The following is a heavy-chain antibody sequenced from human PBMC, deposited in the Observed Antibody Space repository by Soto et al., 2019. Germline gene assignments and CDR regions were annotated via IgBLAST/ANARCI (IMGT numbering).Heavy chain of an antibody. D-gene: IGHD2-21*02. V-gene: IGHV4-59*01. J-gene: IGHJ6*02. CDR3: ARTGCGGDCYRLYYYYYGMDV. CDR2: IYYSGST. CDR1: GGSISSYY. Sequence: SETLSLTCTVSGGSISSYYWSWIRQPPGKGLEWIGYIYYSGSTNYNPSLKSRVTISVDTSKNQSSLKLSSVTAADTAVYYCARTGCGGDCYRLYYYYYGMDVWGQGTTVTVSS.